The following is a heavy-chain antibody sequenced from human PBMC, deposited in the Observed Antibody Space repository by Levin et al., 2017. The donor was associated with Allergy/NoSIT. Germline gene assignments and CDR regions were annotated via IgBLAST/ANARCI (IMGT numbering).Heavy chain of an antibody. Sequence: GGSLRLSCAASGFTFSRYWMHWVRQVPGKGLVWVARINGDGSRTTYADFVKGRFTISRDNAKNTLYVQMNSLRVEDMAVYYCVRDPDSSGYSTFESWGQGILVTVSS. J-gene: IGHJ4*02. CDR3: VRDPDSSGYSTFES. V-gene: IGHV3-74*01. CDR2: INGDGSRT. D-gene: IGHD3-22*01. CDR1: GFTFSRYW.